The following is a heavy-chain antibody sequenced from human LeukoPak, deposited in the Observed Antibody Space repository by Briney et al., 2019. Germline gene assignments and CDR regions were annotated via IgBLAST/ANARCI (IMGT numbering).Heavy chain of an antibody. J-gene: IGHJ4*02. V-gene: IGHV6-1*01. CDR3: ARDVMGATAMGFDY. Sequence: SQTLSLTCAISGGSVSSNSAAWNWIRQSPSRGLEWLGRTYYRSKWYNDYAVSVKSRITINPDTSKNQFSRQLNSVTPEDTAVYYCARDVMGATAMGFDYWGQGTLVTVSS. CDR2: TYYRSKWYN. D-gene: IGHD5-18*01. CDR1: GGSVSSNSAA.